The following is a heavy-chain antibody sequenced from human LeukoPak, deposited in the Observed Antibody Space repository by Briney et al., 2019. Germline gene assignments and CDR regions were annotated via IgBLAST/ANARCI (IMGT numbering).Heavy chain of an antibody. D-gene: IGHD2-15*01. CDR2: ISWNSGSI. CDR3: AKVVNFCSGGSCYELWDY. J-gene: IGHJ4*02. CDR1: GFTFDDYA. V-gene: IGHV3-9*01. Sequence: PGGSLRLPCAASGFTFDDYAMHWVRQAPGKGLEWVSGISWNSGSIGYADSVKGRFTISRGNAKNSLYLQMNSLRAEDTALYYCAKVVNFCSGGSCYELWDYWGQGTLVTVSS.